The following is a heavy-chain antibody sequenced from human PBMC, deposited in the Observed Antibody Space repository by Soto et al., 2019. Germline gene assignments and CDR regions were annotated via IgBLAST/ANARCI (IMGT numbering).Heavy chain of an antibody. Sequence: SETLSLTCAVYGGSFSAYYLSWIRQPPGKGLEWIGEINHSGGTSYNPSLKSRVTISVDTSKSQFSLKLTSVTAADRAVYYCARGSVDTVDSCGFYEYWGQGTPVTVSS. J-gene: IGHJ4*02. V-gene: IGHV4-34*01. D-gene: IGHD3-22*01. CDR2: INHSGGT. CDR1: GGSFSAYY. CDR3: ARGSVDTVDSCGFYEY.